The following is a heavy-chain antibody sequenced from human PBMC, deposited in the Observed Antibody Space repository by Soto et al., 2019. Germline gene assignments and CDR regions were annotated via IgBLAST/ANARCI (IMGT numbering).Heavy chain of an antibody. V-gene: IGHV5-10-1*01. CDR2: IDPGDSYT. CDR1: GYNFTSYW. Sequence: GESLKISCKGSGYNFTSYWINWVRQMPGKGLEWMGRIDPGDSYTNYSPSLQGHVSLSVDKSITTAYLQWSSLKASDTAMYFCARAGNIRGNPGYDFYWGQGTLVTVPS. J-gene: IGHJ4*02. D-gene: IGHD5-12*01. CDR3: ARAGNIRGNPGYDFY.